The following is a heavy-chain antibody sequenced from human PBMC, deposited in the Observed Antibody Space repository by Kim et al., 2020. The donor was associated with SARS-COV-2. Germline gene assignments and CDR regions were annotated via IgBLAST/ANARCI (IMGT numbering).Heavy chain of an antibody. V-gene: IGHV3-23*01. CDR2: ISGSGGNT. CDR3: ARGYNYGFDY. D-gene: IGHD5-18*01. CDR1: GFTFSNYA. Sequence: GGSLRLSCAASGFTFSNYAFRWVRQAPGKGLEWISGISGSGGNTYYADSVKGRFTISRDNSKNTLYLQMNSLRVDDTAVYYCARGYNYGFDYWGQGTLVT. J-gene: IGHJ4*02.